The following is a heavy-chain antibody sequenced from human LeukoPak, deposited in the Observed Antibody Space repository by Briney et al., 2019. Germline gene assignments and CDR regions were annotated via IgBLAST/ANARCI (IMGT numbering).Heavy chain of an antibody. CDR1: GYTFTGYY. CDR2: IDPNSGGT. CDR3: ARYSSGWYDTAQDY. Sequence: GASVKVSCKASGYTFTGYYMHWVRQAPGQGLEGMGWIDPNSGGTNYAQKFQGRVTMTRDTSISTAYMELSRLRSDDTAVYYCARYSSGWYDTAQDYWGQGTLVTVSS. D-gene: IGHD6-19*01. V-gene: IGHV1-2*02. J-gene: IGHJ4*02.